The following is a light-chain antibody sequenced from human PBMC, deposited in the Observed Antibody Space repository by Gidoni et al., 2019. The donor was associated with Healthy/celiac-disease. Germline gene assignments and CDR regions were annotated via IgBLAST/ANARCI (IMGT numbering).Light chain of an antibody. CDR1: QSVSSY. Sequence: VLTHSPATLSLSPGERATLSCRASQSVSSYLAWYQQNPGQAPRRLINDASNRATGLPARCSGSGSGKEVTITISSIEHEDCAVYYCQQRSNRAPLTFXGXTKVEIK. J-gene: IGKJ4*01. CDR3: QQRSNRAPLT. CDR2: DAS. V-gene: IGKV3-11*01.